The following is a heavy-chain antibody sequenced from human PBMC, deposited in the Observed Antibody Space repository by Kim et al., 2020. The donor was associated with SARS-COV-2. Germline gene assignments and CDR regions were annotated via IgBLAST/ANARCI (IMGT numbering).Heavy chain of an antibody. Sequence: GGSLRLSCAASGFTFSNAWMSWVRQAPGKGLEWVGRIKSKTDGGTTDYAAPVKGRFTISRDDSKNTLYLQMNSLKTEDTAVYYCTTEPVEDYYDSSGYYYNWFDPWGQGTLVTVSS. D-gene: IGHD3-22*01. V-gene: IGHV3-15*01. J-gene: IGHJ5*02. CDR3: TTEPVEDYYDSSGYYYNWFDP. CDR2: IKSKTDGGTT. CDR1: GFTFSNAW.